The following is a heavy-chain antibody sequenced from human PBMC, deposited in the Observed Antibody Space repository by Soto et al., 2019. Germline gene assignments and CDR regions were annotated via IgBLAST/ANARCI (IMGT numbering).Heavy chain of an antibody. V-gene: IGHV4-4*07. D-gene: IGHD3-16*01. Sequence: QVQLQESGPGLVKPSETLSLTCAVSGASIRSYHWSWIRQPAGKGLEWIGRMQHTGNTNYNPSLKSPVTMSLDTSKNQISLKMTSVTAADTAVYFCAKDVSSRRWFDPWGQGILVIVSS. J-gene: IGHJ5*02. CDR1: GASIRSYH. CDR2: MQHTGNT. CDR3: AKDVSSRRWFDP.